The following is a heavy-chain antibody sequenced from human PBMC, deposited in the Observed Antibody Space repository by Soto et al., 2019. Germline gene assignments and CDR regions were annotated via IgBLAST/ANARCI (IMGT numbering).Heavy chain of an antibody. D-gene: IGHD6-13*01. J-gene: IGHJ4*02. V-gene: IGHV5-51*01. CDR3: ATEAAAGTFDY. CDR2: IYPDDSDT. Sequence: PGESLKISCKHSGFNFPTFWIAWVRQMPGKGLEWMGTIYPDDSDTRYSPSFQGQVTISADKSIQTAYLQWGSLKASDTAVYYCATEAAAGTFDYWGQGALVTVSS. CDR1: GFNFPTFW.